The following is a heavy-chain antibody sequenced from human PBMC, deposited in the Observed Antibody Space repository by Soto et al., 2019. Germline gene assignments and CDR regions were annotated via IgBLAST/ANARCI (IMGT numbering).Heavy chain of an antibody. CDR2: INAGNGNT. V-gene: IGHV1-3*01. J-gene: IGHJ5*02. D-gene: IGHD6-19*01. CDR3: ARVVKQWLVLRSWFDP. CDR1: GYTFTSYA. Sequence: ASVKVSCKASGYTFTSYAMHWVRQAPGQRLEWMGWINAGNGNTKYSQKFQGRVTITRDTSASTAYMELSSLRSEDTAVYYCARVVKQWLVLRSWFDPWGQGTLVTVSS.